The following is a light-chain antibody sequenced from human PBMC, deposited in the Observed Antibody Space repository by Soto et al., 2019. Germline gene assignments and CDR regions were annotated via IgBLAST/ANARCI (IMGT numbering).Light chain of an antibody. CDR1: SSDVGNYNS. Sequence: QSALTQPASVSGSPGQSITISCSGASSDVGNYNSVSWYQQHPGKAPKVLIYDVSSRSSGVSYRFSGSQSGNTASLTISGLQADDEAVYYCSSYRSTSTLEVLFGGGTQLTVL. V-gene: IGLV2-14*03. CDR2: DVS. J-gene: IGLJ2*01. CDR3: SSYRSTSTLEVL.